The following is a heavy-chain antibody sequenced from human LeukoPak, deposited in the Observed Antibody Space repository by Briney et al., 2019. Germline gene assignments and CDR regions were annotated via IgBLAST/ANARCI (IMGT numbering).Heavy chain of an antibody. CDR3: AKTYYYDSSGPFDY. V-gene: IGHV1-2*02. J-gene: IGHJ4*02. D-gene: IGHD3-22*01. CDR2: INPNSGGT. CDR1: GYTFTGYY. Sequence: EASVKVSCKASGYTFTGYYIHWVRQAPGQGLEWMGWINPNSGGTNYAQKFQGRVTMTRDTSISTAYMELSRLRSDDTAVYYCAKTYYYDSSGPFDYWGQGTLVTVYS.